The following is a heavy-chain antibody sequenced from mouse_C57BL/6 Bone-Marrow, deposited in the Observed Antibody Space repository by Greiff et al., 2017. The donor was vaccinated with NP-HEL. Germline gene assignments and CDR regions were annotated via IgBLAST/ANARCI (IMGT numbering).Heavy chain of an antibody. Sequence: VKLMESGAELARPGASVKLSCKASGYTFTSYGISWVKQRPGQGLEWIGNINPSNGGTNYNEKFKSKATLTVDKSSSTAYMQLSSLTSEDSAVYYCARWEACGFLYWGQGTTLTVSS. CDR1: GYTFTSYG. J-gene: IGHJ2*01. V-gene: IGHV1-53*01. CDR2: INPSNGGT. D-gene: IGHD1-1*02. CDR3: ARWEACGFLY.